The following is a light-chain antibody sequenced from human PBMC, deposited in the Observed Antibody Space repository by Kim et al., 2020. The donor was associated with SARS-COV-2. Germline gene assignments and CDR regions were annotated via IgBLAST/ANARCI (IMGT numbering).Light chain of an antibody. CDR3: QAWDSSTGV. J-gene: IGLJ2*01. Sequence: VSPGQTASITCSGDKLGNKYACWYQQKPGQSPVLVIYQDSKRPSGIPGRFSGSNSGNTATLTISGTQAMDEADYYCQAWDSSTGVFGGGTQLTVL. CDR1: KLGNKY. V-gene: IGLV3-1*01. CDR2: QDS.